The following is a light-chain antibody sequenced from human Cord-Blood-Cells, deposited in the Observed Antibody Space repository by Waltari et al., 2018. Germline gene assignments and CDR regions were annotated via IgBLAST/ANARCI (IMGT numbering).Light chain of an antibody. Sequence: AIRLTQSPSSFSASTGDRVTITCLASHGISSYLAWYQQKPGKAPKLLIYAASTLQSGVPSRFSGSGSGTDFTLTISCLQSEDFATYYCQQYYSYPLTFGGGTKVEIK. CDR2: AAS. CDR1: HGISSY. V-gene: IGKV1-8*01. J-gene: IGKJ4*01. CDR3: QQYYSYPLT.